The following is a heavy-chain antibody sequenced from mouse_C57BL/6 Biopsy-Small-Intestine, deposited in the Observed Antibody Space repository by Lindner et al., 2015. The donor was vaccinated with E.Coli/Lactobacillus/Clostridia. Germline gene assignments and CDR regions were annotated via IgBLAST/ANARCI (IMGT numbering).Heavy chain of an antibody. J-gene: IGHJ3*01. CDR3: ATYDGYWAWSAY. CDR1: GYSFTDYF. Sequence: VQLQESGPELVKPGTSVKMSCRASGYSFTDYFMNWVKQSHGKSLEWIGRINPYNGDTFFNQTFKGKATLTVDKSSSTTHMELRSLTSEDSAVYYCATYDGYWAWSAYWGQGTLVTVSA. D-gene: IGHD2-3*01. CDR2: INPYNGDT. V-gene: IGHV1-20*01.